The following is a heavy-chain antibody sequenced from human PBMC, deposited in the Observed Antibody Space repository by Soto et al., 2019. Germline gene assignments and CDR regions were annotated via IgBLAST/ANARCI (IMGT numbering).Heavy chain of an antibody. D-gene: IGHD6-19*01. V-gene: IGHV3-21*01. CDR1: GLTFSNFT. J-gene: IGHJ4*02. CDR3: ARGNGWYS. CDR2: ITSSGNYM. Sequence: GGALRLSCAASGLTFSNFTMNWVRQAPGKGLEWVSSITSSGNYMYYAESLKGRFTISRDNAKNSLYLQMNSLRAEDTAVYYCARGNGWYSWGQGTPVTVSS.